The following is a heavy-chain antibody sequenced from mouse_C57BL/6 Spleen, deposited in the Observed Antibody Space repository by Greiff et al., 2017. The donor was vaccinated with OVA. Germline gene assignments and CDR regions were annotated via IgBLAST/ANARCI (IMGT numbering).Heavy chain of an antibody. CDR2: IDPATGGT. J-gene: IGHJ3*01. Sequence: LVESGAELVRPGASVTLSCKASGYTFTDYEMHWVKQTPVHGLEWIGAIDPATGGTAYNQKFKGKAILTADKSSSTAYMELRSLTSEDSAVYYCTRSNYYGSSAWFAYWGQGTLVTASA. CDR3: TRSNYYGSSAWFAY. D-gene: IGHD1-1*01. V-gene: IGHV1-15*01. CDR1: GYTFTDYE.